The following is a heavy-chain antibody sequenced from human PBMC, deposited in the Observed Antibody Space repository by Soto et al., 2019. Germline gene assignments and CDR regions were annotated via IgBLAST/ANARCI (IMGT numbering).Heavy chain of an antibody. J-gene: IGHJ4*02. CDR3: AKDHLTTTVTTVGY. D-gene: IGHD4-17*01. CDR1: GFTFSNYG. V-gene: IGHV3-30*18. CDR2: ISYHRSDK. Sequence: QVQLVESGGGVVQPGRSLRLSCAASGFTFSNYGMHWVRQAPGKGLEWVAVISYHRSDKYYADSVKGRFTISRDNSKNTLYLQMDSLRAEDTAVYYCAKDHLTTTVTTVGYWGQGTLVTLSS.